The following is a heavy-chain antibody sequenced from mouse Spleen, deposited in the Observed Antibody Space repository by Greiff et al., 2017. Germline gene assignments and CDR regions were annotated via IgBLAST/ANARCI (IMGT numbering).Heavy chain of an antibody. CDR3: ARGIYYGNYDWFAY. J-gene: IGHJ3*01. Sequence: QVQLQQPGAELVKPGASVKLSCKASGYTFTSYWMHWVKQRPGRGLEWIGRIDPNSGGTKYNEKFKSKATLTVDKPSSTAYMQLSSLTSEDSAVYYCARGIYYGNYDWFAYWGQGTLVTVSA. V-gene: IGHV1-72*01. D-gene: IGHD2-1*01. CDR1: GYTFTSYW. CDR2: IDPNSGGT.